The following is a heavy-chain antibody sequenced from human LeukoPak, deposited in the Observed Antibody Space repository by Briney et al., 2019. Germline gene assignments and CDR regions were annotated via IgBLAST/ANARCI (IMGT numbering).Heavy chain of an antibody. V-gene: IGHV1-69*13. J-gene: IGHJ5*02. CDR1: GGTFISYA. Sequence: SVKVSCKASGGTFISYAISWVRQAPGQGLGWMGGIIPIFGTANYAQKFQGRVTITADESTSTAYMELSSLRSEDTAVYYCATRGTYYYGSGSYWNWFDPWGQGTLVTVSS. CDR3: ATRGTYYYGSGSYWNWFDP. CDR2: IIPIFGTA. D-gene: IGHD3-10*01.